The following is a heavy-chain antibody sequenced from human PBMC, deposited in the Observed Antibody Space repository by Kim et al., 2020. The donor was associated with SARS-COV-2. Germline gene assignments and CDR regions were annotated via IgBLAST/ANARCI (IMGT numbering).Heavy chain of an antibody. J-gene: IGHJ4*01. D-gene: IGHD1-26*01. CDR2: IKGRDDST. Sequence: GGSLRLSCVASGFSFGTFDMSWVRQAPGKGLKWVSVIKGRDDSTYYAESVKGRFTVSRDSAKNTLYLQMNSLRSDDKAIYYCVKGGWLGYWG. CDR1: GFSFGTFD. CDR3: VKGGWLGY. V-gene: IGHV3-23*01.